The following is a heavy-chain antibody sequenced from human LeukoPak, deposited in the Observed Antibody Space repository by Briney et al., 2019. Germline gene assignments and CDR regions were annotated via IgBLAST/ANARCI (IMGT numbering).Heavy chain of an antibody. D-gene: IGHD3-22*01. CDR3: ARTRREITMIVVVIPPPDY. J-gene: IGHJ4*02. CDR2: ISYDGSNK. CDR1: GFTFSSYA. V-gene: IGHV3-30*04. Sequence: GGSLRLSCAASGFTFSSYAMHWVRQAPGKGLEWVAVISYDGSNKYYADSVKGRFTISRDNSKNTLYLQMNSLRAEDTAVYYCARTRREITMIVVVIPPPDYWGQGTLVTVSS.